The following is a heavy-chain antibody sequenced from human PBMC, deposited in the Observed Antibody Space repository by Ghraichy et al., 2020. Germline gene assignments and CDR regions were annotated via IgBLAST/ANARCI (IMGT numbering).Heavy chain of an antibody. J-gene: IGHJ1*01. Sequence: GGSLRLSCAASGFTFYNFAMSWVRRAPEKGLEWVAVIAGSAAVTHYADSVKGRFTISRDNSKNMLYLDMNNLRVEDTADYYCAKDGGVGIRQYFKHWGQGSQVTVSS. CDR2: IAGSAAVT. V-gene: IGHV3-23*01. CDR1: GFTFYNFA. D-gene: IGHD3-16*01. CDR3: AKDGGVGIRQYFKH.